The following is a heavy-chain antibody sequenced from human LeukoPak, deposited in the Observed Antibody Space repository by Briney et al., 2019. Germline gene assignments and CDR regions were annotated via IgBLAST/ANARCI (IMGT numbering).Heavy chain of an antibody. V-gene: IGHV4-61*02. CDR1: GDSISSGFYY. J-gene: IGHJ4*02. CDR2: FYSSGRT. Sequence: SETLSLTCTVSGDSISSGFYYWNWIRQPAGKGLEWIGRFYSSGRTNFNPSLKSRVTISSDTSKNQFSLKLSSVTAADTAVYYCARGSTRATLGYWGQGTLVTVSS. CDR3: ARGSTRATLGY. D-gene: IGHD2-2*01.